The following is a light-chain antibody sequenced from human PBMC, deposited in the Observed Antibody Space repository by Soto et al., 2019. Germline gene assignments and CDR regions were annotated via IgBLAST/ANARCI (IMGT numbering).Light chain of an antibody. CDR1: QDISIF. CDR3: QQYNDLPS. CDR2: DAS. J-gene: IGKJ2*01. V-gene: IGKV1-33*01. Sequence: DIPMTQSPSSLSASVGDRVIITCQASQDISIFLNWYRQKPGKTPELLIYDASTLETGVPSRFSGGGSGTDFTFTISSLQPEDAATYYCQQYNDLPSFGQGTYLDIK.